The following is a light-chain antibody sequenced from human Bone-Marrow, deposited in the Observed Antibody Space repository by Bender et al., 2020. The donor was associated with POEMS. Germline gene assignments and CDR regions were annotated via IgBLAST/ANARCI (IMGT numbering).Light chain of an antibody. CDR1: SSNIGAGYD. Sequence: QSVLTQAPSASGTPGQRVTISCTGSSSNIGAGYDVHWYQQLPGTAPKLLIYGNTHRPSGVPDRFSGSKSGTSASLTITGLQAEDEADYYFQSCDRGLSTIFVFGPGTKVTVL. CDR2: GNT. V-gene: IGLV1-40*01. J-gene: IGLJ1*01. CDR3: QSCDRGLSTIFV.